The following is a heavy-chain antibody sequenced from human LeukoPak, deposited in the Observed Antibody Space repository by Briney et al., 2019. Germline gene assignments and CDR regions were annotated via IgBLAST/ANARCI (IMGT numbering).Heavy chain of an antibody. Sequence: SETLSLTCAVYGGSFSGYYWSWIRQPPGKGLEWIGEINHSGSTNYNPSLKSRVTISVDTSKNQFSLKLSSVTAADTAVYYCARPSARYYYDSSSYPGAFDIWGQGTMVTVSS. J-gene: IGHJ3*02. D-gene: IGHD3-22*01. CDR3: ARPSARYYYDSSSYPGAFDI. V-gene: IGHV4-34*01. CDR2: INHSGST. CDR1: GGSFSGYY.